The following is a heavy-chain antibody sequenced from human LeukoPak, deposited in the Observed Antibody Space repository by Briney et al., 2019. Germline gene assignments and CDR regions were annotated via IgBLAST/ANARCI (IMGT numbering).Heavy chain of an antibody. CDR1: GYTFTSYD. Sequence: ASVKVSCKASGYTFTSYDISWVRQAPGQGLEWMGWISAYNGNTNYARKLQGRVTMTTDTSTSTAYMELRSLRSDDTAVYYCARDREESRIMITFGGVWGQGTLVTVSS. J-gene: IGHJ4*02. D-gene: IGHD3-16*01. CDR2: ISAYNGNT. V-gene: IGHV1-18*01. CDR3: ARDREESRIMITFGGV.